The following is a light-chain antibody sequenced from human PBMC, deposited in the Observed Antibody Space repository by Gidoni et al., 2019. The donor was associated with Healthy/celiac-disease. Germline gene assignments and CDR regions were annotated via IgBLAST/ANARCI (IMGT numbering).Light chain of an antibody. CDR3: QQYNNWPPLT. CDR1: PSVSSN. J-gene: IGKJ4*01. Sequence: EIVMTQSPATLSVSPGERATLSCRASPSVSSNLAWYQQKPGQAPRLLIYGASTRATGIPARCRGSGSGTEFTLTISSLQSEDFAVYYCQQYNNWPPLTFGGGTKVEIK. V-gene: IGKV3-15*01. CDR2: GAS.